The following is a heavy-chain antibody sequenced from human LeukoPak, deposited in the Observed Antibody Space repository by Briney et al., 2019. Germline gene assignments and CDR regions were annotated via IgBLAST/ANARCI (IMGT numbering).Heavy chain of an antibody. J-gene: IGHJ4*02. D-gene: IGHD3-10*01. Sequence: GGSLRLSCTPSGFTFSSHAMSWVRQAPGKGLEWVSAISGSGGSTYYADSVKGRFTISRDNSKNTLYLQMNSLRAEDTAVYYCATSAHYGSGDYWGQGTLVTVSS. CDR3: ATSAHYGSGDY. CDR2: ISGSGGST. CDR1: GFTFSSHA. V-gene: IGHV3-23*01.